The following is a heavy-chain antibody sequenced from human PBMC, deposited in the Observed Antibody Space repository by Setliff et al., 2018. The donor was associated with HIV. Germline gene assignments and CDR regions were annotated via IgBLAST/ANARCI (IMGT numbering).Heavy chain of an antibody. Sequence: GASVKVSCKASGYTFISYYIHWVRQAPGQGLEWMGIINSSGDSTSYAQKFQGRVTITRDTSASTAYMELSSLRSEDTAVYYCARDRLIYYDSSGLDAFDIWGQGTMVTVSS. CDR1: GYTFISYY. CDR3: ARDRLIYYDSSGLDAFDI. J-gene: IGHJ3*02. CDR2: INSSGDST. V-gene: IGHV1-46*01. D-gene: IGHD3-22*01.